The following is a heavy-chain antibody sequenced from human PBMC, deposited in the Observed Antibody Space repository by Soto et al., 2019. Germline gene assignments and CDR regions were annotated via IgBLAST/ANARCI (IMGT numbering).Heavy chain of an antibody. J-gene: IGHJ4*02. CDR1: GFNFGFYA. Sequence: QVQLVESGGGVVQPGRSLRLSCAASGFNFGFYAMHWVRQAPGKGLEWVAVISYDGSNHYHADSVKGRFTISRDNSRNTMYLQMNRLRPEDTAIYFCARDPVTKYYGSGSKFDFWGQGTLVIVSS. CDR3: ARDPVTKYYGSGSKFDF. V-gene: IGHV3-30-3*01. CDR2: ISYDGSNH. D-gene: IGHD3-10*01.